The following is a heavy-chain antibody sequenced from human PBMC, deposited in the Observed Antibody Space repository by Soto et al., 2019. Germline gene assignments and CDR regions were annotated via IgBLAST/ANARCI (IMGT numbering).Heavy chain of an antibody. CDR1: GGSISSSSYY. CDR3: ASNLDSVHSFY. Sequence: PSETLSLTCTVSGGSISSSSYYWGWIRQPPGKGLEWIGSIYYSGSTYYNPSLKSRVTISVDTSKNQFFLNLSSVTAPATAVYYCASNLDSVHSFYLDQGTLVAVSS. D-gene: IGHD1-26*01. V-gene: IGHV4-39*01. CDR2: IYYSGST. J-gene: IGHJ4*02.